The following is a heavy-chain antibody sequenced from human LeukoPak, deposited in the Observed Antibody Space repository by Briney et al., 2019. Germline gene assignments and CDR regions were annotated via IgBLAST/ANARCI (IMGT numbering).Heavy chain of an antibody. CDR2: IYSGGYT. D-gene: IGHD1-26*01. J-gene: IGHJ4*02. Sequence: WGSQRVSCAASGFTVTTNYMTWVRQAPGKGLEWVSIIYSGGYTDYADSVKGRFTISRDNSKNTLDLQMNSLRAEDTAVYYCARRLEYSGSKGVFDYWGQGTLVSVSS. V-gene: IGHV3-66*01. CDR3: ARRLEYSGSKGVFDY. CDR1: GFTVTTNY.